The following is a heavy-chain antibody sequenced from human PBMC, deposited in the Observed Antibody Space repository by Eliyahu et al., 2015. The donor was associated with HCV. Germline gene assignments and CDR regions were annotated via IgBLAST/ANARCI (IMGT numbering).Heavy chain of an antibody. CDR1: GDXXXXSNYY. Sequence: QLQLQESGPGLVKPXETLSLTCTVSGDXXXXSNYYWXWIRQPPGKGLEWIGSSHYSGNLYCNPSLKSRVTISVDTSKNQFSLKLSSVTAADTAVYYCARDRSAASITMIIMVITGFDFWGQGTLVTVSS. CDR2: SHYSGNL. CDR3: ARDRSAASITMIIMVITGFDF. J-gene: IGHJ4*02. V-gene: IGHV4-39*07. D-gene: IGHD3-22*01.